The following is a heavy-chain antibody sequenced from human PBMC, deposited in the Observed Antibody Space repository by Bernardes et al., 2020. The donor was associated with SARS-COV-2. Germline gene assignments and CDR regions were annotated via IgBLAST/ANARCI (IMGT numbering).Heavy chain of an antibody. D-gene: IGHD6-6*01. J-gene: IGHJ6*02. CDR3: ARGSTHSYYYYGMDV. CDR2: INPNSGGT. CDR1: GYTFTGYY. Sequence: SVKVSCKASGYTFTGYYMHWVRQAPGQGLEWMGWINPNSGGTNYAQKFQGWVTMTRDTSISTAYMELSRLRSDDTAVYYCARGSTHSYYYYGMDVWGQGTTVTVSS. V-gene: IGHV1-2*04.